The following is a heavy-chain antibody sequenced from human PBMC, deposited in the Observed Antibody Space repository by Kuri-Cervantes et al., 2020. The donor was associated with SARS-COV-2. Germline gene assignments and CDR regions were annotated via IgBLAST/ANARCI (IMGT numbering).Heavy chain of an antibody. CDR3: ARDRAAAGVYYSDY. J-gene: IGHJ4*02. V-gene: IGHV3-30-3*01. CDR2: ISYDGSNK. CDR1: GFSFSNYA. D-gene: IGHD6-13*01. Sequence: GGALRLPFEASGFSFSNYAMHWVRQAPGKGLEWVAVISYDGSNKYYADSVKGRFTISRDNSKSTLYLQMNSLRAEDTAVYYCARDRAAAGVYYSDYWGQGTLVTVSS.